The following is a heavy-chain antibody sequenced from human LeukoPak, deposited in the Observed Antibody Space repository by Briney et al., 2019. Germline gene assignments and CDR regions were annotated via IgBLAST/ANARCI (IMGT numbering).Heavy chain of an antibody. CDR1: GFTFSDYY. CDR3: ARARLVATTEPFDY. Sequence: GGSLRLSCVASGFTFSDYYMNWIRQTPGKGLEWISYISSSGSIIYYADSVKGRFTISRDNAKNSLYLQMNSLRAEDTAVYYCARARLVATTEPFDYWGQGTLVTVSS. CDR2: ISSSGSII. V-gene: IGHV3-11*04. D-gene: IGHD5-12*01. J-gene: IGHJ4*02.